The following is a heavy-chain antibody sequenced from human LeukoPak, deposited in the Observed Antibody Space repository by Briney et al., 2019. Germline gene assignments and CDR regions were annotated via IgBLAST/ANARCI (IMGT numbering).Heavy chain of an antibody. CDR1: GYTFTGYY. D-gene: IGHD3-22*01. Sequence: GASVKVSCKASGYTFTGYYMHWVRQAPGQGLEWMGWINPNSGGTNYAQKFQGRVTMTRDTSISTAYMELSRLRSDDTAVYYCAGDLGHTAVVVITAIDYWGQGTLVTVSS. V-gene: IGHV1-2*02. J-gene: IGHJ4*02. CDR3: AGDLGHTAVVVITAIDY. CDR2: INPNSGGT.